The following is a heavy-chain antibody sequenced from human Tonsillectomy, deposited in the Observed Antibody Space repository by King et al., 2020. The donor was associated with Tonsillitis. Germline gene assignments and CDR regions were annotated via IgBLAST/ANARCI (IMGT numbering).Heavy chain of an antibody. Sequence: QLVQSGGGVVQPGRSLRLSCAASGFTFSNYVMHWVRQAPGKGLEWVAVISYDGSNKYNADSVKGRFTISRDNSKNTLYLQMNSLRADDTALYYCARGGITGNQDWFDPWGQGTLVTVSS. J-gene: IGHJ5*02. CDR3: ARGGITGNQDWFDP. V-gene: IGHV3-30-3*01. CDR1: GFTFSNYV. D-gene: IGHD1-20*01. CDR2: ISYDGSNK.